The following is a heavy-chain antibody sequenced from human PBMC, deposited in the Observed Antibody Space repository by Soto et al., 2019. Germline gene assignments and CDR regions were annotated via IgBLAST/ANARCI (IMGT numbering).Heavy chain of an antibody. J-gene: IGHJ4*02. D-gene: IGHD2-8*01. Sequence: ASVKVSCKACGGTFISYAISWLLQAPVQVLDWMGGIIPIFGTANYAQKFHGRVTITADESTSTAYMELSSLRSEDTAVYYCARVLWDCTNGVCYKESVYFDYWGQGTLVTVSS. CDR2: IIPIFGTA. CDR1: GGTFISYA. V-gene: IGHV1-69*13. CDR3: ARVLWDCTNGVCYKESVYFDY.